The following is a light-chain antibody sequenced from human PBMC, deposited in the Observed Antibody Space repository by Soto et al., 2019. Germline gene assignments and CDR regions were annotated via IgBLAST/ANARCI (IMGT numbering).Light chain of an antibody. CDR3: QQYNSYSAFT. CDR1: QSINSW. Sequence: DIQMTQSPSTLSASVGDTVIITCRAGQSINSWLAWFQQKPGKAPKLLCYKASSLVSGVPLRFSGGGSGTEFTHTISSLQPDDFATYYWQQYNSYSAFTFGPGPKVDIK. V-gene: IGKV1-5*03. CDR2: KAS. J-gene: IGKJ3*01.